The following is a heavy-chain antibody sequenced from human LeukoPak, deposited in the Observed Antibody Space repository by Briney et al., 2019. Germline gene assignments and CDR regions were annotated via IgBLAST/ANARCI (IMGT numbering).Heavy chain of an antibody. CDR3: AHGAMYQLDY. CDR1: GFTFSTYG. Sequence: GGSLRLSCAASGFTFSTYGMSWVRQAPGKGLEWVSGISGGAGSTYYADSVKGRFTISGDNSKNTLFLQMNSLRAEDTAVYYCAHGAMYQLDYWGQGTLVTVSS. D-gene: IGHD2-2*01. CDR2: ISGGAGST. J-gene: IGHJ4*02. V-gene: IGHV3-23*01.